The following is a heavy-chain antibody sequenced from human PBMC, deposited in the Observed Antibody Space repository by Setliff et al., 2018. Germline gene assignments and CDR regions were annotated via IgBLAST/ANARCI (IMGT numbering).Heavy chain of an antibody. V-gene: IGHV3-30*04. CDR1: GFTFSSYT. CDR2: ISSDGSHK. D-gene: IGHD3-3*01. J-gene: IGHJ4*02. CDR3: ARGLPFLDWFLAYFDY. Sequence: GGSLRLSCAASGFTFSSYTMHWVRQAPGKGLEWVALISSDGSHKYYTDSVKGRFTISRDNSKNTLFLQMTSLIPADTAVYYCARGLPFLDWFLAYFDYWGQGSLVTGSS.